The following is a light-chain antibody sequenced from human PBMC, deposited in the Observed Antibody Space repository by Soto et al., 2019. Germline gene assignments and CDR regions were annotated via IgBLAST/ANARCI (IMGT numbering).Light chain of an antibody. J-gene: IGKJ4*02. CDR1: QGISNY. V-gene: IGKV3D-15*01. Sequence: MTQSPSSLSASVGDRVTITCRASQGISNYLAWYQQKPGQTPRLLIYGASTRPTGIPARFSGSGSGTEFTLTISSLRSEDSAVYYCQQYNDWPLEFGGGTKVEIK. CDR2: GAS. CDR3: QQYNDWPLE.